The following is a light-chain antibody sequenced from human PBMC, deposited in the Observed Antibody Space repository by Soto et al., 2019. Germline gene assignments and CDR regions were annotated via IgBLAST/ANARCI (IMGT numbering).Light chain of an antibody. CDR3: CSYTTAYTYV. V-gene: IGLV2-23*02. Sequence: QSALTQPASVSGSPGQSITISCTGTSSDVGSYNRVSWYHQHPGKAPKLMIYDVTKRPSGVSTRFSGSKSGNTASLTISGLLAEDECDYYCCSYTTAYTYVFGTGTKLTVL. CDR2: DVT. CDR1: SSDVGSYNR. J-gene: IGLJ1*01.